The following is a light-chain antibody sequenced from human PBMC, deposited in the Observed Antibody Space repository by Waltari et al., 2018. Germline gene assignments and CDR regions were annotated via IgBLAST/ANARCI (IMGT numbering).Light chain of an antibody. CDR3: SSHTSDLSWL. CDR1: SSDVGSYTR. V-gene: IGLV2-23*02. CDR2: EVN. Sequence: QSALPQPASVSGSPGQSITISCTGTSSDVGSYTRVSWYQQNPGEVPKLMIYEVNKRPSGVADRFSGSKSGNTATLTISGLQAEDEADYYCSSHTSDLSWLFGGGTKVTVL. J-gene: IGLJ3*02.